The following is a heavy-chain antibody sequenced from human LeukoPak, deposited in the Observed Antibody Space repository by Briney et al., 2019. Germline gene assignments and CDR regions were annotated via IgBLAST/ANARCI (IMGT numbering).Heavy chain of an antibody. D-gene: IGHD1-1*01. J-gene: IGHJ4*02. CDR3: ARHTIEFDY. Sequence: PSETLSLTCAVYGGSFSGYYWSWIRQPPGKGLEWIGEINHSGSTNYNPSLKSRVTISVDTSKNQFSLKLSSVTAADTAVYYCARHTIEFDYWGQGTLVTVSS. CDR2: INHSGST. V-gene: IGHV4-34*01. CDR1: GGSFSGYY.